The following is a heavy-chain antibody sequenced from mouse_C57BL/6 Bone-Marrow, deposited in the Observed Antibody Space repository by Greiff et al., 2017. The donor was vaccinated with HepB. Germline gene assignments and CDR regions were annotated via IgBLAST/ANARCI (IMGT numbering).Heavy chain of an antibody. D-gene: IGHD1-1*01. CDR1: GYSITSGYY. CDR2: ISYDGSN. J-gene: IGHJ2*01. V-gene: IGHV3-6*01. CDR3: ARVATVVADYFDY. Sequence: DVQLVESGPGLVKPSQSLSLTCSVTGYSITSGYYWNWIRQFPGNKLEWMGYISYDGSNNYNPSLKNRISITRDTSKNQFFLKLNSVTTEDTATYYCARVATVVADYFDYWGQGTTLTVSS.